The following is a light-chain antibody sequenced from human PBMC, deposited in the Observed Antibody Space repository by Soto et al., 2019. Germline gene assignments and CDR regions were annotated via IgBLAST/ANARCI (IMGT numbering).Light chain of an antibody. J-gene: IGKJ1*01. V-gene: IGKV1-5*01. CDR3: LQYNGYYRT. CDR1: QTISGW. CDR2: DAS. Sequence: DIQMTQSPSTLSASVGAPVPITCRASQTISGWLAWYQQRPGKAPNLLIFDASTLESGVPSRFSGSGSGTTFTLTISRLQADDFATYYCLQYNGYYRTFGQGTKVDIK.